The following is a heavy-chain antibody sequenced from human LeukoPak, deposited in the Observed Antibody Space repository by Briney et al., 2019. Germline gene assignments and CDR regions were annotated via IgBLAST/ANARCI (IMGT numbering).Heavy chain of an antibody. CDR2: IYYSGST. Sequence: PSETLSLTCTVSGGSISSSSYYWGWIRQPPGKGLEWIGSIYYSGSTYYNPSLKSRVTISVDTSKNQFSLKLSSVTAADTAVYYCAMTDWKGYWGQGTLVTVSS. J-gene: IGHJ4*02. CDR3: AMTDWKGY. V-gene: IGHV4-39*01. CDR1: GGSISSSSYY. D-gene: IGHD1-1*01.